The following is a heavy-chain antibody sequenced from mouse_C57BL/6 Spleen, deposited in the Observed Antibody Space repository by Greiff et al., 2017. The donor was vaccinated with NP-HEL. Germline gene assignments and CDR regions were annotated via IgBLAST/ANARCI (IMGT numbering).Heavy chain of an antibody. V-gene: IGHV3-6*01. CDR1: GYSITSGYY. Sequence: EVQRVESGPGLVKPSQSLSLTCSVTGYSITSGYYWNWIRQFPGNKLEWMGYISYDGSNNYNPSLKNRISITRDTSKNQFFLKLNSVTTEDTATYYCARDRGYYPDYWGQGTTLTVSS. CDR2: ISYDGSN. CDR3: ARDRGYYPDY. D-gene: IGHD3-1*01. J-gene: IGHJ2*01.